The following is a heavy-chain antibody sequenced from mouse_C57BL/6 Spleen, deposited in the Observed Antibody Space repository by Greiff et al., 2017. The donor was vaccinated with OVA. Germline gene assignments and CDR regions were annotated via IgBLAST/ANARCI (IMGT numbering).Heavy chain of an antibody. CDR3: ARGGNYYGNYFDY. Sequence: QVQLQQPGAELVKPGASVKLSCKASGYTFTSYWMQWVKQRPGQGLEWIGEIDPSDSYTNYNQKFKGKATLTVDTSSSTAYMQLSSLTSEDSAVYYCARGGNYYGNYFDYWGKGTTLTVSS. J-gene: IGHJ2*01. CDR1: GYTFTSYW. D-gene: IGHD2-1*01. CDR2: IDPSDSYT. V-gene: IGHV1-50*01.